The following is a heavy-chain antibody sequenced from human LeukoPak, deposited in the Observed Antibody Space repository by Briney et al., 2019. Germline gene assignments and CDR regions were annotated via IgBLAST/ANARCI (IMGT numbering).Heavy chain of an antibody. V-gene: IGHV4-61*02. Sequence: SETLSLTCTVSARSISSGSYYWSWIRQPAGKGLEWIARIYTSRSTNYNPSLKSRVTISVDTSKNQFSLKLSSVTAADTAVYYCARAGYTYYYGSGSYAYYYYYGMDVWGQGTTVTVSS. J-gene: IGHJ6*02. CDR3: ARAGYTYYYGSGSYAYYYYYGMDV. CDR2: IYTSRST. D-gene: IGHD3-10*01. CDR1: ARSISSGSYY.